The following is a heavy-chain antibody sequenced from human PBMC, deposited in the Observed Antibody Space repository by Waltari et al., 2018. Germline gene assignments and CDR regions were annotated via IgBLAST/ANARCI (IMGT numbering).Heavy chain of an antibody. CDR2: INPNSGGT. D-gene: IGHD5-18*01. Sequence: QVQLVQAGAEVKKPGPSVKVPCKASGYTLPGYYIHWVRQTPGQGLEWMGRINPNSGGTNYAQEFQGRVTMTRDTSISTAYMELSRLRSDDTAVYYCAREGTAPTWGQGTLVTVSS. CDR1: GYTLPGYY. V-gene: IGHV1-2*06. CDR3: AREGTAPT. J-gene: IGHJ4*02.